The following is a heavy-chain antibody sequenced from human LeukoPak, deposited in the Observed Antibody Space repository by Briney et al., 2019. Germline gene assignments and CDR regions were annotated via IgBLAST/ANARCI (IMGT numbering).Heavy chain of an antibody. V-gene: IGHV1-46*01. D-gene: IGHD1-14*01. CDR3: ARFIAEVNLLDY. CDR1: GYTFTSYD. J-gene: IGHJ4*02. CDR2: FNPTYGSP. Sequence: ASVKVSCKASGYTFTSYDINWVRQAPGQGLEWMGIFNPTYGSPIYAQTFEGRVTMTSDMSTSTFYMQLSTLRSEDTAVYYCARFIAEVNLLDYWGQGTLVTVSS.